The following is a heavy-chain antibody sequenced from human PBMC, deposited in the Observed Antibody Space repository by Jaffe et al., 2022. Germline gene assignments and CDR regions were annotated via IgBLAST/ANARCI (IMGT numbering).Heavy chain of an antibody. CDR2: IYHSGST. Sequence: QVQLQESGPGLVKPSETLSLTCAVSGYSISSGYYWGWIRQPPGKGLEWIGSIYHSGSTYYNPSLKSRVTISVDTSKNQFSLKLSSVTAADTAVYYCARARARIVVVITTTPTPDFDYWGQGTLVTVSS. D-gene: IGHD3-22*01. J-gene: IGHJ4*02. CDR1: GYSISSGYY. V-gene: IGHV4-38-2*01. CDR3: ARARARIVVVITTTPTPDFDY.